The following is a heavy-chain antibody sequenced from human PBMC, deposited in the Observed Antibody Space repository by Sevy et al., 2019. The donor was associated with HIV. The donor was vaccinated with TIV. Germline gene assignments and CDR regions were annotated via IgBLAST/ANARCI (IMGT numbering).Heavy chain of an antibody. Sequence: GGSLRLSCAASGFTFSSYAMHWVRQAPGKGLEWVAVISYDGSNKYYADSVKGRFTISRDNSKNTLYLQMNSLRAEDTAVYYCARDTLAPRGYYYYGMAVCGQGTTVTVSS. V-gene: IGHV3-30-3*01. CDR2: ISYDGSNK. CDR1: GFTFSSYA. J-gene: IGHJ6*02. CDR3: ARDTLAPRGYYYYGMAV.